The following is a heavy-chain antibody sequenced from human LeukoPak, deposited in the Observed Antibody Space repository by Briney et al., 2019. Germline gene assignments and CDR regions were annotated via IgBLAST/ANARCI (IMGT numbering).Heavy chain of an antibody. CDR3: ARNGERWGSYLVPAALVDP. CDR2: IYYSGYT. D-gene: IGHD2-2*01. V-gene: IGHV4-39*07. Sequence: SETLSLTCTVAGGSISSSSYYWGWIRQPPGKGLEWIGSIYYSGYTSYDPSLKSRVTISVDTSKNQFSLKLSSVTAADTAVYYCARNGERWGSYLVPAALVDPWGQGTLVTVSS. J-gene: IGHJ5*02. CDR1: GGSISSSSYY.